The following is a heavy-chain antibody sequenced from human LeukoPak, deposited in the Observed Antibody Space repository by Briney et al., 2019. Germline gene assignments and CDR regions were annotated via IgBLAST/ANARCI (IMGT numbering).Heavy chain of an antibody. CDR1: GFTFSSYA. V-gene: IGHV3-23*01. J-gene: IGHJ4*02. CDR3: ARDQGSSGWYEGNDY. Sequence: PGGSLRLSCAASGFTFSSYAMSWVRQAPGKGLEWVSAISGSGGSTYYADSVKGRFTISRDNSKNMLYLQMNSLRAEDTAAYYCARDQGSSGWYEGNDYWGQGTLVTVSS. D-gene: IGHD6-19*01. CDR2: ISGSGGST.